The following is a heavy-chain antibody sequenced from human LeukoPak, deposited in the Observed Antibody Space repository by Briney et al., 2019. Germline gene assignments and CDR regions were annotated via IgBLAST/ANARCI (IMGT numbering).Heavy chain of an antibody. V-gene: IGHV3-23*01. CDR2: ISGSGGST. D-gene: IGHD3-22*01. J-gene: IGHJ4*02. CDR3: AKGPDRNYYFDY. Sequence: EGSLRLSCAASGFTFSSYAMSWVRQAPGKGLEWVSAISGSGGSTYYADSVKGRLTISRDNSKNTLYLQMNSLRAEDTAVYYCAKGPDRNYYFDYWGQGTLVTVSS. CDR1: GFTFSSYA.